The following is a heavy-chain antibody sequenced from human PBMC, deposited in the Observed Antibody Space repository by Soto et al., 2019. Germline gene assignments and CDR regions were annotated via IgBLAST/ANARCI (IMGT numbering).Heavy chain of an antibody. V-gene: IGHV3-21*01. D-gene: IGHD3-16*01. CDR2: ISSSSSYI. CDR1: GFTFSSYS. J-gene: IGHJ3*02. Sequence: KPGGSLRLSCAASGFTFSSYSMYWVRQAPGKGLEWVSSISSSSSYIYYADSVKGRFTISRDNAKNSLYLQMNSLRAEDTAVYYCARVSLFIPSLGAFDIWGQGTMVTVSS. CDR3: ARVSLFIPSLGAFDI.